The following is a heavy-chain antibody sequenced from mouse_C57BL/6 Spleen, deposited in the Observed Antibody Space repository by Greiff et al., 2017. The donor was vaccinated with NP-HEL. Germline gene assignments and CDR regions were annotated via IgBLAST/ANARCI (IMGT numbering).Heavy chain of an antibody. V-gene: IGHV1-54*01. CDR3: ARPYGSSYDYAMDY. J-gene: IGHJ4*01. CDR1: GYAFTNYL. Sequence: VQLQQSGAELVRPGTSVKVSCKASGYAFTNYLIEWVKQRPGQGLEWIGVINPGSGGTNYNEKFKGKATLTADKSSSTAYMQLSSLTSEDSAVYFCARPYGSSYDYAMDYWGQGTSVTVSS. D-gene: IGHD1-1*01. CDR2: INPGSGGT.